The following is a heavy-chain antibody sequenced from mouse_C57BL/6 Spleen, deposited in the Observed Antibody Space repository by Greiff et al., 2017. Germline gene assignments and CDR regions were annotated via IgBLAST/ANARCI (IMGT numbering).Heavy chain of an antibody. CDR1: GFTFSSYG. D-gene: IGHD1-1*02. CDR3: ARLTTVVYFDD. J-gene: IGHJ2*01. V-gene: IGHV5-6*01. CDR2: ISSGGSYT. Sequence: EVQVVESGGDLVKPGGSLKLSCAASGFTFSSYGMSWVRQTPDKRLEWVATISSGGSYTYYPDSVKGRFTISRDNAENTLYLQMSSVKSEDTAMYYWARLTTVVYFDDWGKGTTLTVSS.